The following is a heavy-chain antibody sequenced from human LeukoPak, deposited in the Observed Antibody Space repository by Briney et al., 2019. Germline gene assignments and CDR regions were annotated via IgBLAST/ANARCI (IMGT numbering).Heavy chain of an antibody. CDR2: INSDGSST. CDR3: ARDRITMVRSNWFDP. D-gene: IGHD3-10*01. Sequence: GGSLRLSCAASGFTFSSYWMHWARQAPGKGLVWVSRINSDGSSTSYADSVKGRFTISRDNAKNTLYLQMNSLRAEDTAVYYCARDRITMVRSNWFDPWGQGTLVTVSS. V-gene: IGHV3-74*01. J-gene: IGHJ5*02. CDR1: GFTFSSYW.